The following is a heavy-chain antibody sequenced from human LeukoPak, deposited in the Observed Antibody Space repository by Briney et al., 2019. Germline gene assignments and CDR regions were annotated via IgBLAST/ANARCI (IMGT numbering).Heavy chain of an antibody. V-gene: IGHV1-2*02. CDR2: INPNSGGT. CDR1: GYTFTGYY. D-gene: IGHD6-13*01. J-gene: IGHJ3*02. Sequence: ASVKVSCKASGYTFTGYYMHWVRQAPGQGLEWMGWINPNSGGTNYAQKFQGRVTMTRDTSISTAYMELSRLRSDDTAVYYCARDNEQQLVRDAFDIWGQGTMVTVSS. CDR3: ARDNEQQLVRDAFDI.